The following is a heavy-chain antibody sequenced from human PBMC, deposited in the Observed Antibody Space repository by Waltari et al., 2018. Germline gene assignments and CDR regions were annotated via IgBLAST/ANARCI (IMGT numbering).Heavy chain of an antibody. CDR1: GFTFSSYE. CDR3: ATQGTSNDY. D-gene: IGHD1-7*01. Sequence: EVQLVESGGGLVQPGGSLRLSCSASGFTFSSYELTWVRQAPGKGLEWVSYISSSGSTIYYADSVKGRFTISRDNAKNSLYLQMNSLRAEDTAVYYCATQGTSNDYWGQGTLVTVSS. CDR2: ISSSGSTI. J-gene: IGHJ4*02. V-gene: IGHV3-48*03.